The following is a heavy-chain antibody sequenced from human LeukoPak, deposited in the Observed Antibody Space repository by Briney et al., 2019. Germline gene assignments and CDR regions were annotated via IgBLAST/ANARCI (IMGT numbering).Heavy chain of an antibody. J-gene: IGHJ4*02. D-gene: IGHD2-2*01. Sequence: GESLKISFKGSGYSFTSYWIGWVRQMPGKGLEWMGIIYPGDSDTRYSPSFQGQVTISADKSISTAYLQWSSLKASDTAMYYCARLTGIVVVPAAMFGPPDYWGQGTLVTVSS. CDR1: GYSFTSYW. CDR3: ARLTGIVVVPAAMFGPPDY. V-gene: IGHV5-51*01. CDR2: IYPGDSDT.